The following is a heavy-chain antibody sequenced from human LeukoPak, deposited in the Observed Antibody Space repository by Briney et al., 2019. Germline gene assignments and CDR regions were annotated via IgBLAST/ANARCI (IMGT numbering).Heavy chain of an antibody. Sequence: SETLSLTCAVSGYSISSGYYWGWIRQPPGKGLEWIGSIYHSGGTYYNPSLKSRVTISVDTSKNQFSLKLSSVTAADTAVYYCARHIAYYYDSSGQEDAFDIWGQGTMVTVSS. CDR3: ARHIAYYYDSSGQEDAFDI. D-gene: IGHD3-22*01. J-gene: IGHJ3*02. CDR2: IYHSGGT. V-gene: IGHV4-38-2*01. CDR1: GYSISSGYY.